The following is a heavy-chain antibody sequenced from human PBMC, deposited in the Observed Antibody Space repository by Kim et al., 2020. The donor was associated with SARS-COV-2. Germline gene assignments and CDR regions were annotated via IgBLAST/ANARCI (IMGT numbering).Heavy chain of an antibody. V-gene: IGHV5-10-1*01. Sequence: GESLKISCKGSGYSFTSYWISWVRQMPGKGLEWMGRIDPSDSYTNYSPSFQGHVTISADKSISTAYLQWSSLKASDTAMYYCARHLISSGWYGALPGYAFDIWGQGTMVTVSS. D-gene: IGHD6-19*01. J-gene: IGHJ3*02. CDR1: GYSFTSYW. CDR3: ARHLISSGWYGALPGYAFDI. CDR2: IDPSDSYT.